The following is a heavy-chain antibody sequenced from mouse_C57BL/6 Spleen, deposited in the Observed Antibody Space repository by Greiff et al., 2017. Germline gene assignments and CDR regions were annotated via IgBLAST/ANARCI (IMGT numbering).Heavy chain of an antibody. D-gene: IGHD2-4*01. CDR1: GYAFSSSW. J-gene: IGHJ3*01. CDR2: IYPGDGDT. V-gene: IGHV1-82*01. CDR3: ARREPPNDYGFAY. Sequence: QVQLKESGPELVKPGASVKISCKASGYAFSSSWMNWVKQRPGKGLEWIGRIYPGDGDTHYNGKFKGKATLTADKSSSTAYMQLSRLTSEDSAVYFCARREPPNDYGFAYWGQGTLVTVSA.